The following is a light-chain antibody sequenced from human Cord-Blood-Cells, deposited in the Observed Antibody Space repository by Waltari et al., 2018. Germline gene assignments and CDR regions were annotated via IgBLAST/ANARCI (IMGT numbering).Light chain of an antibody. CDR1: QSVLYSSNNKNY. V-gene: IGKV4-1*01. CDR2: WAS. Sequence: DIVMTQSPDSLAVSLGERATINCKSSQSVLYSSNNKNYFAWYQQKPGQPPKLLIYWASTRESGVPDRFSGSGSGTDFTLTISSLQAEDVAFYYCQQYYSTPWTFGQGTKVEIK. J-gene: IGKJ1*01. CDR3: QQYYSTPWT.